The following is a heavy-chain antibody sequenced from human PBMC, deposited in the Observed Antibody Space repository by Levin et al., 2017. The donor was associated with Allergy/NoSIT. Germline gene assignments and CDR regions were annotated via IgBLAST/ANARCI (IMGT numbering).Heavy chain of an antibody. CDR1: GGSFSGYC. Sequence: SETLSITCAVYGGSFSGYCWSWIRQPPGKGLEWIGEINHSGSTNYNPSLKSRVTISVDTSKNQFSLKLSSVTAADTAVYYCARGPYMSSRYVVHWGQGTLVTVSS. V-gene: IGHV4-34*01. CDR3: ARGPYMSSRYVVH. J-gene: IGHJ4*02. D-gene: IGHD6-13*01. CDR2: INHSGST.